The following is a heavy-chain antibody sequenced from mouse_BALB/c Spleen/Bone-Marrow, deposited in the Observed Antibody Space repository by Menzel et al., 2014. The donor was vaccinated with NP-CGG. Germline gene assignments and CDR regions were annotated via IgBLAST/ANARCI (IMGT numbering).Heavy chain of an antibody. CDR1: GYTFTDYA. V-gene: IGHV1-67*01. Sequence: LVESGPELVRPGVSVKISCKGSGYTFTDYAMHWVKRSHAKSLEWIGVISTYPGNTNYNQKFKGKATMTVDKSSSTAYMELARLTSEDSAIYYCARSGYGYDWFAYWGRGTLVTVSA. CDR2: ISTYPGNT. D-gene: IGHD2-2*01. J-gene: IGHJ3*01. CDR3: ARSGYGYDWFAY.